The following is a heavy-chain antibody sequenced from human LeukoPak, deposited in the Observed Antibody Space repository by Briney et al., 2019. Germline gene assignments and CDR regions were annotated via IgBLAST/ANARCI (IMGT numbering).Heavy chain of an antibody. D-gene: IGHD6-13*01. Sequence: NPSETLSLTCTVSGGSVSSGSYYWSWIRQPPGKGLEWIGYIYYSGSTNYNPSLKRRGTISVDTSKNQFSLKLSSVTAADTAVYYCARDRVAAASLDYWGQGTLVTVSS. V-gene: IGHV4-61*01. CDR2: IYYSGST. CDR3: ARDRVAAASLDY. J-gene: IGHJ4*02. CDR1: GGSVSSGSYY.